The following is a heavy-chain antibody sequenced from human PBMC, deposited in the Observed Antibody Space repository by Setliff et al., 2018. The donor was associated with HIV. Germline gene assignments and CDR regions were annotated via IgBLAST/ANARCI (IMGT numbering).Heavy chain of an antibody. J-gene: IGHJ4*02. CDR3: ARGMDDSRSSVWYY. CDR2: IGGDNGIP. Sequence: ASVKVSCKASGHTFASFGISWVRQAPGQGPEWVGWIGGDNGIPSYAQKLRDRVTLTAYTSTKTVFMELRSLRSDDTAVYYCARGMDDSRSSVWYYWGQGTLVTVSS. CDR1: GHTFASFG. V-gene: IGHV1-18*01. D-gene: IGHD6-6*01.